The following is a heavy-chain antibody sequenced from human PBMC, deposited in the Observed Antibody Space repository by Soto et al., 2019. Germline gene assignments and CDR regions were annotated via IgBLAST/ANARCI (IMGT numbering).Heavy chain of an antibody. CDR2: IIPIFGTA. Sequence: QVQLVQSGAEVKKPGSSVKVSCKASGGTFSSYAISWVRQAPGQGLEWMGGIIPIFGTANYAQKSQGRVTIPADESTSTAYMEMSILRSEYTAVYYCARSRVKYYYDRRAFDICGQGTMVPVSS. J-gene: IGHJ3*02. D-gene: IGHD3-22*01. CDR3: ARSRVKYYYDRRAFDI. CDR1: GGTFSSYA. V-gene: IGHV1-69*01.